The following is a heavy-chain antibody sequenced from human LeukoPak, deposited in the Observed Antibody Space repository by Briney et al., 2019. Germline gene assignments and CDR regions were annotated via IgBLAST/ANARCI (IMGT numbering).Heavy chain of an antibody. CDR1: GFTFSSYA. CDR3: AKGGYVKVGATWYFDY. V-gene: IGHV3-23*01. CDR2: ISGSGGST. Sequence: GGSLRLSCAASGFTFSSYAMSWVRQAPGKGLEWVSAISGSGGSTYYADSVKGRFTISRDNSKNTLYLQMSSLRAEDTAVYYCAKGGYVKVGATWYFDYWGQGTLVTVSS. J-gene: IGHJ4*02. D-gene: IGHD1-26*01.